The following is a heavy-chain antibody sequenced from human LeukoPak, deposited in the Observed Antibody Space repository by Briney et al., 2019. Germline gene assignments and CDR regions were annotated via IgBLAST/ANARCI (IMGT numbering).Heavy chain of an antibody. CDR2: IYYSGST. D-gene: IGHD5-12*01. Sequence: SETLSLTCTVSGGSISSYYWNWIQQPPGKGLEWIGYIYYSGSTNYNPSLKGRVTISVDTSKNQFSLKLSSVTAADTAVYYCARGESKRYSGYDYYVMDVWGQGTTVTVSS. J-gene: IGHJ6*02. CDR3: ARGESKRYSGYDYYVMDV. CDR1: GGSISSYY. V-gene: IGHV4-59*01.